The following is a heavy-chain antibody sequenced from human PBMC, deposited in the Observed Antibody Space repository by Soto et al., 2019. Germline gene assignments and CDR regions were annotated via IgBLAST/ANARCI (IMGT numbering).Heavy chain of an antibody. V-gene: IGHV1-18*01. CDR3: ARDRGVAPPVAGNTHYYYYMDV. D-gene: IGHD6-19*01. Sequence: QDQLVQSGVEVKKPGASVKVSCKASGYSFTNYGITWVRQAPGQGFEWMGWISAYNGNTNYAQKFQGRVTMTTDASTSTAYLELSRLRSDDTAVYYCARDRGVAPPVAGNTHYYYYMDVWGKGTTVTVSS. CDR1: GYSFTNYG. CDR2: ISAYNGNT. J-gene: IGHJ6*03.